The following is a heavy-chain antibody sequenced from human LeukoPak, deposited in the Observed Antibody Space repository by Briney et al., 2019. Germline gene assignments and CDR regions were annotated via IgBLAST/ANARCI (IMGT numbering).Heavy chain of an antibody. J-gene: IGHJ4*02. CDR1: GGSMTSYY. Sequence: SETLSLTCTVSGGSMTSYYWSWIRQPPGKGLEWIGYIYYTGPTNYNPSLKNRVTISVDTSRNQFSLKVTSVTAADTAVYYCGRQGTHDYSDFVDYWGQGTQVTVSS. V-gene: IGHV4-59*08. CDR2: IYYTGPT. D-gene: IGHD4-11*01. CDR3: GRQGTHDYSDFVDY.